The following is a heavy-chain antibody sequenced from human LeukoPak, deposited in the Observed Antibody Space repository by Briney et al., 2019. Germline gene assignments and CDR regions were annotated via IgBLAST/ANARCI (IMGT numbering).Heavy chain of an antibody. CDR2: INPNSGGT. CDR3: ARGPAFWELLFDY. J-gene: IGHJ4*02. CDR1: GYTFTGYY. D-gene: IGHD1-26*01. Sequence: ASVKVSCKASGYTFTGYYMHWVRQAPGQGLEWMGWINPNSGGTNYAQKFQGRVTMTRATSISTAYMELSRLRSDDTAVYYCARGPAFWELLFDYWGQGTLVTVSS. V-gene: IGHV1-2*02.